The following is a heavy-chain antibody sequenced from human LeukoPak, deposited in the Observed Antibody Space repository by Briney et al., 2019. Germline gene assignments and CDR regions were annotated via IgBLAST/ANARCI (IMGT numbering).Heavy chain of an antibody. CDR1: GVTFSSHA. CDR3: ANFVDTSMGGNDY. Sequence: GVSLRLSCAASGVTFSSHAMSWVRQAPGKGLEWVSAIDASSHYTYYADSVQGRFTISRDNSKNTLYLQMNSLRAEDTALYYCANFVDTSMGGNDYWGQGTLVTVSS. V-gene: IGHV3-23*01. J-gene: IGHJ4*02. CDR2: IDASSHYT. D-gene: IGHD5-18*01.